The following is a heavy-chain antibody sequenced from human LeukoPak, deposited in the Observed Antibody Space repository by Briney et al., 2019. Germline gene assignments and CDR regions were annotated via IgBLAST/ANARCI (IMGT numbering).Heavy chain of an antibody. D-gene: IGHD3-16*01. CDR2: ISYAGTNE. Sequence: GSLRLSCAASGFTFSTYTMHWVRQVPGKGLEWVGAISYAGTNEYYADSVKDRFAISRDNSKNTLFLQMNTLRPEDTAVYYCARDQVGDWGQGTLVTVSS. CDR3: ARDQVGD. CDR1: GFTFSTYT. J-gene: IGHJ4*02. V-gene: IGHV3-30*09.